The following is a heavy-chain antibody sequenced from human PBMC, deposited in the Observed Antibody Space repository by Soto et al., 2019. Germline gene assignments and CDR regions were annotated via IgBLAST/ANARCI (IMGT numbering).Heavy chain of an antibody. Sequence: QVQLVESGGGVVQPGRSLRLSCEASGFTFSSYAMHWVRQAPGKGLVWVAVISYDGSNKYYADSVKGRFTIPRDNSKNTLYLQMNSLGAEDTDVYYCARDGNASLDCGGGSCCSWRWDWFDPWGQGTLVTVSS. J-gene: IGHJ5*02. V-gene: IGHV3-30-3*01. D-gene: IGHD2-15*01. CDR2: ISYDGSNK. CDR1: GFTFSSYA. CDR3: ARDGNASLDCGGGSCCSWRWDWFDP.